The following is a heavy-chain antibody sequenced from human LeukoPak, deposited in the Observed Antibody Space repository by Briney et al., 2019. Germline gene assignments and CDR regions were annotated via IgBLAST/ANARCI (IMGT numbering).Heavy chain of an antibody. Sequence: ASVTVSCKASGYTFTSYGISWVRQAPGQGLEWMGWISAYNGNTNYAQKLQGRVTMTTDTSTSTAYMELRSLRSDDTAVYYCARALRFLEWLSNLGYWGQGTLVIVSS. CDR1: GYTFTSYG. CDR2: ISAYNGNT. V-gene: IGHV1-18*01. J-gene: IGHJ4*02. D-gene: IGHD3-3*01. CDR3: ARALRFLEWLSNLGY.